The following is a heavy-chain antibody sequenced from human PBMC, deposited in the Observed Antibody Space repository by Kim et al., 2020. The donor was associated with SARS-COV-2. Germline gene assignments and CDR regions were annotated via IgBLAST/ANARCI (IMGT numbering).Heavy chain of an antibody. Sequence: ASVKVSCKASGYTSTTYKITWVRQAPGQGLEWMGWISTYHGNTKYAQNLQGRVTMTTDTSTTTVYMELRSLRSDDTAVYYCATDRTSDIFGYYHYGLDVWGQGTTVTVS. CDR1: GYTSTTYK. CDR2: ISTYHGNT. J-gene: IGHJ6*02. V-gene: IGHV1-18*01. CDR3: ATDRTSDIFGYYHYGLDV. D-gene: IGHD3-10*02.